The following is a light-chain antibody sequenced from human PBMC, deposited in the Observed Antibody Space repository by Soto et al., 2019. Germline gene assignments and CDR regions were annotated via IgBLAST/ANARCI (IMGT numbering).Light chain of an antibody. CDR1: SSDVGGYNY. Sequence: QSALTQPASVSGSAGQSITISCTGTSSDVGGYNYVSWYQQHPGKAPKLMIYDVTNRPSGVSNRFSGSKSGNTASLTISGRQAEDEADYYCSSYTSSSTPLVFGGGTKLTVL. J-gene: IGLJ3*02. V-gene: IGLV2-14*01. CDR3: SSYTSSSTPLV. CDR2: DVT.